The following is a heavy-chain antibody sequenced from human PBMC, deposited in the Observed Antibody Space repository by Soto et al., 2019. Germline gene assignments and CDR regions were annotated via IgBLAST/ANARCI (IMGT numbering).Heavy chain of an antibody. J-gene: IGHJ5*02. D-gene: IGHD3-3*01. CDR2: IYWDDDK. CDR3: XXXXXXXXXRXTIXXVVRRHNXXDP. CDR1: GFSLSTSGVG. V-gene: IGHV2-5*02. Sequence: QITLKESGPTLVKPTQTLTLTCTFSGFSLSTSGVGVGWIRQPPGKALEWLALIYWDDDKRYSPSLKSRLTXXXXXXXXXXXXXXXXXXXXXXXXXXXXXXXXXXXXRXTIXXVVRRHNXXDPWGQGTLVTVSS.